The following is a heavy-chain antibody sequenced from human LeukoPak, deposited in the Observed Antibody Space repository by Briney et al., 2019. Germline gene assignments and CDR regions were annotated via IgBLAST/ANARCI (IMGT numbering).Heavy chain of an antibody. CDR3: ARLDDYGPL. D-gene: IGHD4-17*01. V-gene: IGHV4-39*07. Sequence: SETLSLTCTVSGGSISSSSYYWGWIRQPPGKGLEWIGSIYYSGSTYYNPSLKSRVTISVDTSKNQFSLKLSSVTAADTAVYYCARLDDYGPLWGQGTLVTVSS. J-gene: IGHJ4*02. CDR2: IYYSGST. CDR1: GGSISSSSYY.